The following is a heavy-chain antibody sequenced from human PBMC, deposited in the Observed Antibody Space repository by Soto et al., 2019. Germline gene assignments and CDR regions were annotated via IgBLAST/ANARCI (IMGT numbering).Heavy chain of an antibody. CDR2: IRSKAYGGTT. CDR1: GFTFGDYA. D-gene: IGHD5-12*01. V-gene: IGHV3-49*04. CDR3: TRKRDGYNLLFDY. Sequence: GALRLSCTASGFTFGDYAMTWVRQVPGKGLEWVGFIRSKAYGGTTEYAASVKGRFTISRDDSKSIAYLQMNSLKTEDTAVYYCTRKRDGYNLLFDYWGQGTLVTVSS. J-gene: IGHJ4*02.